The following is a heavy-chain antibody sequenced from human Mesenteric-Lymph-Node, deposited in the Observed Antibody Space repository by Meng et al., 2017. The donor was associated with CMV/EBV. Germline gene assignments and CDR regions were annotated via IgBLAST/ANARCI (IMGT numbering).Heavy chain of an antibody. J-gene: IGHJ3*02. CDR1: GFAINFNY. Sequence: GESLKISCAASGFAINFNYMTWVRQAPGKGLEWVSVIYSDGSTYYADSVKGRFTISRDNSKNTLYLQMDSLRAEDTAVYYCVKDEGSFTPRPGTFHIWGQGTVVTVSS. CDR2: IYSDGST. CDR3: VKDEGSFTPRPGTFHI. D-gene: IGHD6-6*01. V-gene: IGHV3-53*01.